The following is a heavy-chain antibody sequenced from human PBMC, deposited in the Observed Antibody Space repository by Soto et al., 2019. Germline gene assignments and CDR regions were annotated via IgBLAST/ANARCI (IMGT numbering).Heavy chain of an antibody. V-gene: IGHV3-23*01. CDR2: ISGSGGST. J-gene: IGHJ6*03. D-gene: IGHD6-6*01. CDR3: AKDSIAARSYYYYYMDV. CDR1: GFTFSSYA. Sequence: PGGSLRLSCAASGFTFSSYAMSWVRQAPGKGLEWVSAISGSGGSTYYADSVKGRFTISRDNSKNTLYLQMNSLRAEDTAVYYCAKDSIAARSYYYYYMDVWGKGTTVTVSS.